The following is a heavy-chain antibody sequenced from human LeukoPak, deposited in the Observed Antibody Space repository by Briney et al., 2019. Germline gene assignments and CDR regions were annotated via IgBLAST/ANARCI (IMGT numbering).Heavy chain of an antibody. D-gene: IGHD2-2*01. V-gene: IGHV1-18*01. CDR1: GYTFTSYG. Sequence: ASVKVSCKASGYTFTSYGISWVRQAPGQGLEWMGWISAYNGNTNYAQKLQGRVTMTTDTSTSTAYMELRSLRSDDTAVYYCAREVPGCSSTSRYGRGWFDPWGQGTLVTVSS. CDR3: AREVPGCSSTSRYGRGWFDP. CDR2: ISAYNGNT. J-gene: IGHJ5*02.